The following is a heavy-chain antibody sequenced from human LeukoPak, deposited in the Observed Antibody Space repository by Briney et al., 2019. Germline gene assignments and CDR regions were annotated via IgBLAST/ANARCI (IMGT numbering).Heavy chain of an antibody. CDR1: GGSISSSSYY. J-gene: IGHJ4*02. Sequence: PSETLSLTCTVSGGSISSSSYYWGWIRQPPGKGLEWIGSIYYSGSTYYNPSLKSRVTISVDTSKNQFSLELSSVTAADTAVYYCARQSYYDSSGYYHYWGQGTLVTVSS. CDR2: IYYSGST. D-gene: IGHD3-22*01. CDR3: ARQSYYDSSGYYHY. V-gene: IGHV4-39*01.